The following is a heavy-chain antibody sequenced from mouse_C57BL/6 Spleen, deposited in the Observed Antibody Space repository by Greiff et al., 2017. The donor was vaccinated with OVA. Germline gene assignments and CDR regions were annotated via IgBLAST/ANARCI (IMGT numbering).Heavy chain of an antibody. V-gene: IGHV1-61*01. D-gene: IGHD1-1*01. J-gene: IGHJ4*01. Sequence: VQLQQPGAELVRPGSSVKLSCKASGYTFTSYWMDWVKQRPGQGLEWIGNIYPSDSETHYNQKFKDKATLTVDKSSSTAYMQLSSLTSEDSAVYYCALYYGSSYGAMDYWGQGTSVTVSS. CDR3: ALYYGSSYGAMDY. CDR2: IYPSDSET. CDR1: GYTFTSYW.